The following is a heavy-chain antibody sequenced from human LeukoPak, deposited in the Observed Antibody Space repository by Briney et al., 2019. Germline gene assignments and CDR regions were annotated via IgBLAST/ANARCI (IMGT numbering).Heavy chain of an antibody. CDR2: IYPGDSDT. J-gene: IGHJ4*02. V-gene: IGHV5-51*01. D-gene: IGHD2-15*01. CDR1: GFSFTSPW. CDR3: ARSECSGGTCYQFDS. Sequence: GESLKISCKGSGFSFTSPWIGWVRQIPGKGLEWMGIIYPGDSDTRYSPSLQGQVTISADKSITTAYLQWSSLKSSDTAMYYCARSECSGGTCYQFDSWGQGTLVTVSS.